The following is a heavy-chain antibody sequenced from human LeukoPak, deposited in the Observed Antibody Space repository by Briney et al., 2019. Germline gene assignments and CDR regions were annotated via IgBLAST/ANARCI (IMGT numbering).Heavy chain of an antibody. V-gene: IGHV4-59*01. J-gene: IGHJ4*02. D-gene: IGHD6-19*01. Sequence: SETLSLTCTVSGGSISTYYWSWIRQPPGKGLEWIGYIHYTGISNYNPALKSRVTISVDTSKNQFSLKLSSVTAADTAVYYCARVSRGGLVGYWGQGTLVTVSS. CDR2: IHYTGIS. CDR3: ARVSRGGLVGY. CDR1: GGSISTYY.